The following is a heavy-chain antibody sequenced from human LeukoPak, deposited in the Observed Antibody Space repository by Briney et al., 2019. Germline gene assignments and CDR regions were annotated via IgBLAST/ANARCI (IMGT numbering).Heavy chain of an antibody. CDR2: IYSGGNT. Sequence: GGSLRLSCAASGFTFSSYPMSWVRQAPGKGLEWVSLIYSGGNTNYADSVKGRFTFSRDNSNNTLYLQMNSLRVEDTAVYYCARGEYGSGWYRDWGQGTLVTVSS. J-gene: IGHJ4*02. CDR1: GFTFSSYP. CDR3: ARGEYGSGWYRD. V-gene: IGHV3-53*01. D-gene: IGHD6-19*01.